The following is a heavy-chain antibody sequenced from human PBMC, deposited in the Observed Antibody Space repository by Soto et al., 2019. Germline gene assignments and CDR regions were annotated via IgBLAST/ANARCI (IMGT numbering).Heavy chain of an antibody. Sequence: ASVKVSCKASVYTFTDYYMHWVRQAPGQGLEWMGWINPNSGGTNYAQKFQGWVTMTRDTSISTAYMELSRLRSDDTAVYYCARDARGDEAPMDYWGQGTLVTVSS. CDR3: ARDARGDEAPMDY. CDR2: INPNSGGT. V-gene: IGHV1-2*04. J-gene: IGHJ4*02. D-gene: IGHD3-10*01. CDR1: VYTFTDYY.